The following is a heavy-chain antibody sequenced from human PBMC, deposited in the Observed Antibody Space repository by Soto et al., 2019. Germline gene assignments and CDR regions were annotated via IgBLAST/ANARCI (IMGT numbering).Heavy chain of an antibody. CDR2: IYYSGST. J-gene: IGHJ4*02. Sequence: PSETLSLTCTVSGGSISSGGYYWSWIRQHPGKGLEWIGYIYYSGSTYYNPSLKRRVTISLDTSKNQFSLKLSSVTAADTAVYYCATIKLGSNRLDYWGQGTLVTVSS. CDR1: GGSISSGGYY. V-gene: IGHV4-31*03. CDR3: ATIKLGSNRLDY. D-gene: IGHD3-10*01.